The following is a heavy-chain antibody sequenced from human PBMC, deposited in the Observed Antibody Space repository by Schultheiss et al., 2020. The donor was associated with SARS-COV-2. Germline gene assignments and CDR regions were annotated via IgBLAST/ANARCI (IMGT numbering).Heavy chain of an antibody. V-gene: IGHV3-9*01. Sequence: GGSLRLSCAASGFTFSSYAMHWVRQAPGKGLEWVSGISWNSGSIGYADSVKGRFTISRDNAKNSLYLQMNSLRAEDTALYYCAKDRAYSSGWRFDYWGQGTLVTVSS. CDR3: AKDRAYSSGWRFDY. CDR1: GFTFSSYA. CDR2: ISWNSGSI. J-gene: IGHJ4*02. D-gene: IGHD6-19*01.